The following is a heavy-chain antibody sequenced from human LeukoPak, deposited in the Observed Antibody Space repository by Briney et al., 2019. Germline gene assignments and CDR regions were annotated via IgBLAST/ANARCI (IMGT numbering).Heavy chain of an antibody. CDR3: ARLARSHAMVRGVSKYYYYYMDV. J-gene: IGHJ6*03. Sequence: SETLSLTCTVSGGSISSSSYYWGWIRQPPGKGLEWIGSIYYSGSTYYNPSLKSRVTISVDTSKNQFSLKLSSVTAADTAVYYCARLARSHAMVRGVSKYYYYYMDVWGKGTTVTISS. D-gene: IGHD3-10*01. CDR1: GGSISSSSYY. V-gene: IGHV4-39*07. CDR2: IYYSGST.